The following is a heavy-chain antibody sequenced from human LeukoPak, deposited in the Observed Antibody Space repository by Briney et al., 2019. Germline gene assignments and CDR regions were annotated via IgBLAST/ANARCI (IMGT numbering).Heavy chain of an antibody. J-gene: IGHJ4*02. CDR2: IYYSGST. CDR3: ARSITMISPFDY. V-gene: IGHV4-34*01. CDR1: GGSFSGYY. D-gene: IGHD3-22*01. Sequence: SETLSLTCAVYGGSFSGYYWSWIRQPPGKGLEGIGSIYYSGSTYYNPSLKSRVTISVDTSKNQFSLKLSSVTAADTAVYYCARSITMISPFDYWGQGTLVTVSS.